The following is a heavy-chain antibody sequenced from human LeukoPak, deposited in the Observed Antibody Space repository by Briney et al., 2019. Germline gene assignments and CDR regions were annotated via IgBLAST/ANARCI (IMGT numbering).Heavy chain of an antibody. V-gene: IGHV3-73*01. CDR3: TRVLVDGDSSGYYLTDYYYYGMDV. CDR2: IRSKANSYAT. CDR1: GFTFSGSA. Sequence: GGSLKLSCAASGFTFSGSAMHWVRQASGKGLEWVGRIRSKANSYATAYAASVKGRFTISRDDSKNTAYLQMNSLKTEDTAVYYCTRVLVDGDSSGYYLTDYYYYGMDVWGQGTTVTVSS. J-gene: IGHJ6*02. D-gene: IGHD3-22*01.